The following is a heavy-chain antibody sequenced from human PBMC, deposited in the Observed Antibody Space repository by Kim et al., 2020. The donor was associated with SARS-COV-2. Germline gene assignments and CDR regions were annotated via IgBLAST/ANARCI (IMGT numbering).Heavy chain of an antibody. V-gene: IGHV4-59*08. Sequence: SETLSLTCTVSGGSMSNYYWSWIRQPPGKGLEWIGYIYYKGNTMYKPSLKRRVTMSVDTSRNRFSLRMTSMTAADTALYYCARLRAATWGGSLDPWGHGTLVTVSS. CDR3: ARLRAATWGGSLDP. D-gene: IGHD3-16*01. CDR1: GGSMSNYY. J-gene: IGHJ5*02. CDR2: IYYKGNT.